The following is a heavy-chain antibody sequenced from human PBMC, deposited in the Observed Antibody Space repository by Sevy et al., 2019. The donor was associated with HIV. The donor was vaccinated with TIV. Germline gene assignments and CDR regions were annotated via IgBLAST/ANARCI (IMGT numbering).Heavy chain of an antibody. Sequence: GGSLRLSCAASGFSFSWYWMSWVRQTPEKGLEWVANIKQDGSEKNYVDSVKGRFIISRDNAKNSLYLQMNSLRVEDTAVYYCASKGGSRPTEAFDTWGQGTMVTVSS. CDR2: IKQDGSEK. D-gene: IGHD3-10*01. CDR1: GFSFSWYW. CDR3: ASKGGSRPTEAFDT. V-gene: IGHV3-7*01. J-gene: IGHJ3*02.